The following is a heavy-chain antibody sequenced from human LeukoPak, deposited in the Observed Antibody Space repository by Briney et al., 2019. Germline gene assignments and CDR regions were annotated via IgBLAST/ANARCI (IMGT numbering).Heavy chain of an antibody. CDR1: GGSISSGGYY. J-gene: IGHJ4*02. CDR3: ARDGPVTGPYCFDY. CDR2: IYYSGST. Sequence: PSETLSLTCTVSGGSISSGGYYWSWIRQYPGKGLEWIGYIYYSGSTYYNPSLKSRVTISVDTSKNQFSLKLSSVTAADTAVYYCARDGPVTGPYCFDYWGQGTLVTVSS. V-gene: IGHV4-31*03. D-gene: IGHD6-19*01.